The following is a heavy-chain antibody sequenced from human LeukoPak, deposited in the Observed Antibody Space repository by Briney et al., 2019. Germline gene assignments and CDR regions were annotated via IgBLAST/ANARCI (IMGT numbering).Heavy chain of an antibody. CDR2: ISYDGSNK. Sequence: GGSLRLSCAASGFTFSSYWTHWVRQAPGKGLEWVAVISYDGSNKYYADSVKGRFTISRDNSKNTLYLQMNSLRAEDTAVYYCAKSQTGVPNAFDIWGQGTMVTVSS. D-gene: IGHD2-8*02. V-gene: IGHV3-30*18. CDR1: GFTFSSYW. CDR3: AKSQTGVPNAFDI. J-gene: IGHJ3*02.